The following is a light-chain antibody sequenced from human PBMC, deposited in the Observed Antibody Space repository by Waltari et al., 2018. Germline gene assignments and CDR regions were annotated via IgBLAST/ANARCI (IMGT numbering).Light chain of an antibody. J-gene: IGKJ2*01. Sequence: EIVMTQSPATLSVSPGERATLSCRASQIVSSNLAWYQQNTGQAPRLLIYGAATRATGIPARFSGSGSGTEFTLTISSLQSEDFAVYYCQQYNNWPPMYTFGQGTKLEIK. CDR2: GAA. CDR3: QQYNNWPPMYT. CDR1: QIVSSN. V-gene: IGKV3-15*01.